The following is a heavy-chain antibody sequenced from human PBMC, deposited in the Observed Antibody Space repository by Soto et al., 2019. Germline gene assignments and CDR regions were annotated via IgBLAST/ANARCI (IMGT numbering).Heavy chain of an antibody. CDR3: ARGGGPYVWFNEF. CDR1: GGLFSSFA. J-gene: IGHJ4*02. Sequence: QEQLVQSGAEVKKPGSSVKVSCKDSGGLFSSFAISWVRQAPGQGLEWMGGIIPVFGTTNYAQKFQGRVTLTADASTNTAYMELSSLTSDDTAMYYCARGGGPYVWFNEFWGQGTQVTVSS. V-gene: IGHV1-69*01. D-gene: IGHD3-16*01. CDR2: IIPVFGTT.